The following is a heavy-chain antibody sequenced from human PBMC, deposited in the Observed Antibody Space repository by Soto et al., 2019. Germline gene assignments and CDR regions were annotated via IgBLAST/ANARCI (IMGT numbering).Heavy chain of an antibody. CDR3: ARGGGLSGGGPYFDY. CDR1: GFTFSSYG. D-gene: IGHD3-10*01. Sequence: QVQLVGSGGGVVQPGRSLRLSCAASGFTFSSYGMHWVRQAPGKGLEWVAVIWYDGSNKYYADSVKGRFTISRDNSKNTLYLQMNSLRAEDTAVYYCARGGGLSGGGPYFDYWGQGTLVTVSS. J-gene: IGHJ4*02. CDR2: IWYDGSNK. V-gene: IGHV3-33*01.